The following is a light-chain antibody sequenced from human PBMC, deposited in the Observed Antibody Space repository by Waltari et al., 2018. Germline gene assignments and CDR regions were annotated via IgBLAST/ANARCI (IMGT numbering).Light chain of an antibody. CDR1: SSDVVGYNS. CDR2: EVS. Sequence: QSALTQPPSASGPPGPSVTIPCTGTSSDVVGYNSVSWYQQYPGKAPKVMLYEVSKRPSGVPDRFSGSKSDNTASLTVSGVQAEDEADYYCSSYAGNNNLVFGGGTKLTVL. CDR3: SSYAGNNNLV. J-gene: IGLJ3*02. V-gene: IGLV2-8*01.